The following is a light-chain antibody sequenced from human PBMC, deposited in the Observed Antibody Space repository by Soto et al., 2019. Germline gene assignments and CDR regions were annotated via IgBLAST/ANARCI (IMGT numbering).Light chain of an antibody. Sequence: QSVLTQPASVSGSPGQSITISCTGTSSDVGAYNYVSWYQHHPGKAPKLMIYDVANRPSGVSNRFSGSKSGNTASLTISGLQAEDEADYYCSSYTIRSTVVFGGGTKLTVL. V-gene: IGLV2-14*03. CDR3: SSYTIRSTVV. CDR1: SSDVGAYNY. J-gene: IGLJ2*01. CDR2: DVA.